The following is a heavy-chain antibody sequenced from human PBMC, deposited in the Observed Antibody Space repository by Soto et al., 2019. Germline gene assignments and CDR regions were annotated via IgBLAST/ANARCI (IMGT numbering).Heavy chain of an antibody. CDR2: IRSKANSYAT. D-gene: IGHD1-7*01. J-gene: IGHJ6*02. Sequence: GGSLRLCCAASGFTFSGSAMHWVRQASGKGLEWVGRIRSKANSYATAYAASVKGRFTISRDDSKNTAYLQMNSLKTEDTAVYYCTSRWNYVSNNYYGMDVWGQGTTVTVSS. V-gene: IGHV3-73*01. CDR3: TSRWNYVSNNYYGMDV. CDR1: GFTFSGSA.